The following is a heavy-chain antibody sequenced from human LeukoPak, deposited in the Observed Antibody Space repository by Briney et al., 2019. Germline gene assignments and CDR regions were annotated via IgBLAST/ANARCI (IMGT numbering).Heavy chain of an antibody. Sequence: SETLSLTCSVSGASISSGSNYWGWIRQPPGKTLEWIGSIYSSGSTYYNSSLQSRVIIIIGTPKNHFSLTLSSVTAADTAVYYCARDRGTWNDDGFDYWGQGTLVTVSS. CDR2: IYSSGST. J-gene: IGHJ4*02. V-gene: IGHV4-39*07. CDR1: GASISSGSNY. D-gene: IGHD1-1*01. CDR3: ARDRGTWNDDGFDY.